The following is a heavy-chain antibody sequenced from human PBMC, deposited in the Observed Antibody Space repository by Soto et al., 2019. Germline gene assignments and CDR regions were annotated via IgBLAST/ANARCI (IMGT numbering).Heavy chain of an antibody. D-gene: IGHD6-13*01. V-gene: IGHV4-61*01. Sequence: SETLSLTCTVSGGAVSSGSYYWSWIRQPPGKGLEWIGYIYYSGSTNYNPSLKSRVTISVDTSKNQFSLKLSSVTAADTAVYYCATAAAGTYYGMDVWGQGTTVTVSS. CDR2: IYYSGST. CDR3: ATAAAGTYYGMDV. J-gene: IGHJ6*02. CDR1: GGAVSSGSYY.